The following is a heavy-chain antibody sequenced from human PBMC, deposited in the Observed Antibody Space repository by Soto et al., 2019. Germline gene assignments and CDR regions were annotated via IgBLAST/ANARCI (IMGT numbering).Heavy chain of an antibody. J-gene: IGHJ3*02. Sequence: GGSLRLFCAACEFHYSNAGMSWLRQAPGEGLEWVDRIKRKTDGGTTDYAAPVKGRFTISRDDSKNTLYLQLNSLKTEDTAVYYCTTXQLAAYYDSRGYWGAFDIWGQGTMVTV. CDR3: TTXQLAAYYDSRGYWGAFDI. V-gene: IGHV3-15*01. CDR1: EFHYSNAG. D-gene: IGHD3-22*01. CDR2: IKRKTDGGTT.